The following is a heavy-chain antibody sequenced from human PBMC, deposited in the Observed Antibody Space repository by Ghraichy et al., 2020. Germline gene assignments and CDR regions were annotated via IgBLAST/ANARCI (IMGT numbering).Heavy chain of an antibody. CDR3: ARQGRTVVTPVDF. D-gene: IGHD4-23*01. Sequence: SETLSLTCTVSGVSISSYYYYWSWIRQPPGKGLEWIGSVYYNGGTYYKPSLKGRVTISVDTSKNHFFLRLNSVTAPDTAVYYCARQGRTVVTPVDFWGQGALVTVSS. CDR2: VYYNGGT. J-gene: IGHJ4*02. V-gene: IGHV4-39*01. CDR1: GVSISSYYYY.